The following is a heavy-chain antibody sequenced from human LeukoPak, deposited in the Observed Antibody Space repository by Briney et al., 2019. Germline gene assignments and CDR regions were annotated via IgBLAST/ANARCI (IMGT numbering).Heavy chain of an antibody. CDR1: GFTFGAYW. CDR2: IKDDGSAQ. V-gene: IGHV3-7*01. D-gene: IGHD3-16*02. CDR3: ARHIVGEQNFDY. J-gene: IGHJ4*02. Sequence: GGSLRLPCAASGFTFGAYWMSWSRQAPGKGPEWVASIKDDGSAQFYVDSLEGRFTISRDNAKNTLYLQMDTMRVEDTAVYYCARHIVGEQNFDYWSQGTLVTVSS.